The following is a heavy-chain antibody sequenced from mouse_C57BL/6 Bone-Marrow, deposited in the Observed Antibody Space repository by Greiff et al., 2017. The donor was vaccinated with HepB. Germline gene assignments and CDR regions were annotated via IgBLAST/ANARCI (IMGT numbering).Heavy chain of an antibody. D-gene: IGHD1-1*01. CDR2: IDPEDGDT. CDR1: GFNIKDYY. Sequence: VQLQQSGAELVRPGASVKLSCTASGFNIKDYYMHWVKQRPEQGLEWIGRIDPEDGDTEYAPKFQGKATLTVDKPSSTAYMQLSSLTSEDTAIYYCARRGDSDGSSYGYWGQGTTLTVSS. CDR3: ARRGDSDGSSYGY. J-gene: IGHJ2*01. V-gene: IGHV14-1*01.